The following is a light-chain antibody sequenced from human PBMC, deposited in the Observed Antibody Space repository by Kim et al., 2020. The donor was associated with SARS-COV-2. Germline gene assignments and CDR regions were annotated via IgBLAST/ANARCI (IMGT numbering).Light chain of an antibody. Sequence: EIVMTQSPATLSVSPGERATLSCRASQSVSSNLAWYQKKPGHPPSLLIYGASTRATGVPARVSGSGSGTEFSLTISSRQSVYSGVYYCRKYNKWCTFGHRTKGDI. J-gene: IGKJ1*01. CDR2: GAS. V-gene: IGKV3-15*01. CDR3: RKYNKWCT. CDR1: QSVSSN.